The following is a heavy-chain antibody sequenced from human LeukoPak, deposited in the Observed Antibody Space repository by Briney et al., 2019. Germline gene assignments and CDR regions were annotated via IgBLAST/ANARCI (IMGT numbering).Heavy chain of an antibody. CDR1: GGTFSSYA. J-gene: IGHJ6*03. CDR3: ARGNYYYYMDV. CDR2: IIPIFGTA. Sequence: SVKVSCTASGGTFSSYAINWVRQAPGQGLEWMGGIIPIFGTANYAQKFQGRVTITTDESTNTAYMELSSLRSEDTAVYHCARGNYYYYMDVWGKGATVSVSS. V-gene: IGHV1-69*05.